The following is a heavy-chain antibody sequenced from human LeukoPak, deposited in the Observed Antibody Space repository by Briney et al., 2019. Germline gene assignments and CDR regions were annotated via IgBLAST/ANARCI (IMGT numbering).Heavy chain of an antibody. CDR3: ARGRKVTMIVVAPRAPDAFDI. D-gene: IGHD3-22*01. Sequence: GASVKVSCKASGYTFTDYHMHWVRQAPGQGLEWMGWINPNSGGTNYAQKFQGRVTMTRDTSISTAYMELSRLRSDDTAVYYCARGRKVTMIVVAPRAPDAFDIWGQGTMVTVSS. J-gene: IGHJ3*02. V-gene: IGHV1-2*02. CDR2: INPNSGGT. CDR1: GYTFTDYH.